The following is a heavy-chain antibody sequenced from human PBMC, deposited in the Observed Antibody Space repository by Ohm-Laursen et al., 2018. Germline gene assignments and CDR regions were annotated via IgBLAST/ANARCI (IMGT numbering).Heavy chain of an antibody. V-gene: IGHV3-23*01. CDR3: ASLGYCSGGSCLWAFDI. J-gene: IGHJ3*02. CDR2: ISGSGGST. D-gene: IGHD2-15*01. CDR1: GFTFSSYA. Sequence: SLRLSCAASGFTFSSYAMSWVRQAPGKGLEWVSAISGSGGSTYYADSVKGRFTISRDNSKNTLLLQMSSLRAEDTAVYYCASLGYCSGGSCLWAFDIWGQGTMVTVSS.